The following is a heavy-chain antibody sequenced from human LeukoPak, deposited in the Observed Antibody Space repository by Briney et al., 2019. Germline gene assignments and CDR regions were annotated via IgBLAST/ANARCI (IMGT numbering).Heavy chain of an antibody. CDR3: VRAYDY. CDR1: GGSFSGSN. CDR2: IYNSGNT. V-gene: IGHV4-34*01. Sequence: SETLSLTCAVYGGSFSGSNWSWIRQSPGKGLERIGEIYNSGNTIYNPSLKSRATISVDTSKNQVSLNLISVTAADTAVYYCVRAYDYWGQGTLVTVSS. J-gene: IGHJ4*02.